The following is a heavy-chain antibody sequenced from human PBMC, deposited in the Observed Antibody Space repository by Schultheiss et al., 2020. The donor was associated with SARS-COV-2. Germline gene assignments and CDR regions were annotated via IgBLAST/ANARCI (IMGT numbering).Heavy chain of an antibody. CDR2: IYHSGST. J-gene: IGHJ6*02. Sequence: SETLSLTCAVPGGSISSSNWWSWVRQPPGKGLEWIGEIYHSGSTNYNPSLKSRVTISVDKSKNQFSLKLSSVTAADTAVYYCARGRGTGSYRPDGYGMDVWGQGTTVTVSS. CDR3: ARGRGTGSYRPDGYGMDV. D-gene: IGHD3-16*02. CDR1: GGSISSSNW. V-gene: IGHV4-4*02.